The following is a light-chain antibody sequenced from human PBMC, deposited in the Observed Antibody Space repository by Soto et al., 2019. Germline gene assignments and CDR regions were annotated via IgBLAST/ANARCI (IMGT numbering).Light chain of an antibody. CDR1: TGAVTNGHY. CDR2: DTR. CDR3: LLFYGGAVV. Sequence: QAVVTQEPSLTVSPGGTVTLTCGSSTGAVTNGHYPYWFQQKPGQAPRALIYDTRNKHSWTPARFSGSLLGGKAALTLSGAQPEDEAEYYCLLFYGGAVVFGGGTQLTVL. J-gene: IGLJ2*01. V-gene: IGLV7-46*01.